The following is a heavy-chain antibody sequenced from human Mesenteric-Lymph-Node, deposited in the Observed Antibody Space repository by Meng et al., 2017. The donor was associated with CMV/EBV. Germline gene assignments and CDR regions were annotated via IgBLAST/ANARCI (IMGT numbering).Heavy chain of an antibody. V-gene: IGHV3-21*01. D-gene: IGHD2-15*01. CDR3: ARDLYCSGGSCYSVGAFDI. CDR1: GFTFSSYS. Sequence: GGSLRLSCAASGFTFSSYSTNWVRQAPGKGLEWVSSISSSSSYIYYADSVKGRFTISRDNAKNSLYLQMNSLRAEDTAVYYCARDLYCSGGSCYSVGAFDIWGQGTMVTVSS. J-gene: IGHJ3*02. CDR2: ISSSSSYI.